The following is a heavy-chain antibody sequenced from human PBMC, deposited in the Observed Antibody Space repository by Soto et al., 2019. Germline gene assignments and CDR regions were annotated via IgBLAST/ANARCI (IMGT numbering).Heavy chain of an antibody. CDR1: GFTFDDYA. CDR2: ISWNSGSI. CDR3: AKDALAKYDSSQGGFQH. Sequence: GGSLRLSCAASGFTFDDYAMHWVRQAPGKGLEWVSGISWNSGSIGYADSVKGRFTISRDNAKNSLYLQMNSLRAEDTALYYCAKDALAKYDSSQGGFQHCGKGTLVTVSS. V-gene: IGHV3-9*01. D-gene: IGHD3-22*01. J-gene: IGHJ1*01.